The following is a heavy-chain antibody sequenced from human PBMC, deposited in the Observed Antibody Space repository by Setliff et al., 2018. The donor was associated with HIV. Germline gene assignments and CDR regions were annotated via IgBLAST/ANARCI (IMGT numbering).Heavy chain of an antibody. CDR1: GGSFGVYR. D-gene: IGHD3-10*01. V-gene: IGHV4-4*07. Sequence: SENPSLTCTISGGSFGVYRWSWIRQSAGRGLEWIGRIDSSGTTDYKPSLKGRVAISVDTSRNQFSLRVTSVTAADTAVYFCARDRHSSGLGSYGPWGPGILVTVSS. J-gene: IGHJ5*02. CDR3: ARDRHSSGLGSYGP. CDR2: IDSSGTT.